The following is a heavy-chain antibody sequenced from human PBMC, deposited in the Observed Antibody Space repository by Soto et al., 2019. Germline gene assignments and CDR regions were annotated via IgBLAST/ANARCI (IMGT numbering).Heavy chain of an antibody. D-gene: IGHD6-13*01. V-gene: IGHV4-39*01. Sequence: VSLTCTVSGGSMNSAFTYWGWIRQPPGKGLEWIGAIFSTGTTYYTPSLKSRVTISVDTSKNQFSLNLSSVTAADTAVYYCGLSSRSYSDWFDPWGQGTLVTVSS. CDR1: GGSMNSAFTY. CDR2: IFSTGTT. CDR3: GLSSRSYSDWFDP. J-gene: IGHJ5*02.